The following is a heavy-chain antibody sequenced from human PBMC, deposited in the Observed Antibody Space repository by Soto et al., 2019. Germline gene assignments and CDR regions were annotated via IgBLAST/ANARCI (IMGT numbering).Heavy chain of an antibody. CDR1: GYTFTSYG. CDR2: ISAYNGNT. J-gene: IGHJ6*03. D-gene: IGHD2-21*02. CDR3: ARDLGVTTATGTPYYYYMDV. Sequence: QVQLVQSGAEVKKPGASVKVSCKASGYTFTSYGISWVRQAPGQGLEWMGWISAYNGNTNYAQKRQGRVTMTTDRSTSTAYMELRSLRSDDTAVYYCARDLGVTTATGTPYYYYMDVWGKGTTVTVSS. V-gene: IGHV1-18*01.